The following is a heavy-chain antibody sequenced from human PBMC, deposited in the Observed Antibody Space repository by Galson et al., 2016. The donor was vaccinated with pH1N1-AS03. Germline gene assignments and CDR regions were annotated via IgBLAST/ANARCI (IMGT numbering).Heavy chain of an antibody. D-gene: IGHD1-1*01. J-gene: IGHJ4*02. Sequence: SLRLSCATSGFSFSESWMNWVSQAPGKGLEWVAIIHKDGSEKHYLDSVKGRFTISRDNAKNSIYLQMDTLRPEDTAFYYCARGAGFLVDYWGQGTLVTVSS. CDR3: ARGAGFLVDY. CDR2: IHKDGSEK. CDR1: GFSFSESW. V-gene: IGHV3-7*03.